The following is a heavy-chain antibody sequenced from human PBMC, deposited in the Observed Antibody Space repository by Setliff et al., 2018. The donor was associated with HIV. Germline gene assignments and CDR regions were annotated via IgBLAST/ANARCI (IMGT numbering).Heavy chain of an antibody. CDR1: GFTFSSFA. J-gene: IGHJ5*02. Sequence: VGSLRLSCAASGFTFSSFAMTWVRQAPGKGLEWVSTITTSGDSTYYPASVKGRFTVSRDNAKNTLFLQMDSLRAEDTAVYYCAKRADYSGPVSHLDPWGQGTLVTVSS. CDR2: ITTSGDST. CDR3: AKRADYSGPVSHLDP. V-gene: IGHV3-23*01. D-gene: IGHD3-10*01.